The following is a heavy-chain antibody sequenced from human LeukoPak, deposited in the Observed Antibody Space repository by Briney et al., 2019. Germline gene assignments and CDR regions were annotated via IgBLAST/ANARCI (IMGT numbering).Heavy chain of an antibody. V-gene: IGHV3-74*01. CDR3: AKTMDDYYYYMDV. CDR1: GFTSSSYW. D-gene: IGHD3-10*01. J-gene: IGHJ6*03. CDR2: INSDGSST. Sequence: GGSLTLSCAASGFTSSSYWMHWVRKAPGKGLVWVSRINSDGSSTSYADSVKGRFTISRDNAKNTLYLQMNSLRAEDTAVYYCAKTMDDYYYYMDVWGKGTTVTISS.